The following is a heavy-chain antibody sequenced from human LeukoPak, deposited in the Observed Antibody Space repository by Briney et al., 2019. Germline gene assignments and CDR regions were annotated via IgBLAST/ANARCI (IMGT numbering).Heavy chain of an antibody. D-gene: IGHD2-21*01. CDR3: ARGLFISRTYYYYMDV. J-gene: IGHJ6*03. V-gene: IGHV4-39*01. CDR2: IYYSGST. Sequence: SETLSLTCTVSGGPISSSSYYWGWIRQPPGKGLEWIASIYYSGSTYYNPSLKSRVTISVDTSKNQFSLKVKSLTAADTGVYYCARGLFISRTYYYYMDVWGEGTTVTVSS. CDR1: GGPISSSSYY.